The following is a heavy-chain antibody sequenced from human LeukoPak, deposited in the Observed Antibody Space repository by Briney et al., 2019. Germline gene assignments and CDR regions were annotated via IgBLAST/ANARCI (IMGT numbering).Heavy chain of an antibody. D-gene: IGHD3-22*01. V-gene: IGHV4-59*12. CDR3: ARVGDSSGYYWDWYFNL. Sequence: SETLSLTCTVSGGSISSYYWSWIRQPPGKGLEWIGYIYYSGSTNYNPSLKSRVTISVDTSKNQFSLKLSSVTAADTAVYYCARVGDSSGYYWDWYFNLWGRGTLVTVSS. CDR2: IYYSGST. J-gene: IGHJ2*01. CDR1: GGSISSYY.